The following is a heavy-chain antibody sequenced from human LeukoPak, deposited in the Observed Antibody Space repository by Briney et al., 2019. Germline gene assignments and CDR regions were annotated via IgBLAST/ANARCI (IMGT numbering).Heavy chain of an antibody. CDR3: ARDEDYDFWSGYYKQGAYMAFDI. CDR2: IYYSGST. V-gene: IGHV4-39*07. J-gene: IGHJ3*02. CDR1: PGSIGGHGYY. Sequence: PSETLSLTCTVSPGSIGGHGYYWAYLRQPPGKGLEWIGSIYYSGSTYYNPSLKSRVTISVDTSKNQFSLKLSSVTAANTAVYYCARDEDYDFWSGYYKQGAYMAFDIWGQGTMVTVSS. D-gene: IGHD3-3*01.